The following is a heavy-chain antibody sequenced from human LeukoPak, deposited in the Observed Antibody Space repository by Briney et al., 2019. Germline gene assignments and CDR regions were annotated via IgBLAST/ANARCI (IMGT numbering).Heavy chain of an antibody. CDR1: GFTFSSYG. CDR2: IRYDGSNK. CDR3: AKDSLGYCSSTSCYDFDY. V-gene: IGHV3-30*02. J-gene: IGHJ4*02. Sequence: GGSLRLSCAASGFTFSSYGMHWVRQAPGKGLEWEAFIRYDGSNKYYADSVKGRVTISRDNSKNTLYLQMNSLRAEDTAVYYCAKDSLGYCSSTSCYDFDYWGQGTLVTVSS. D-gene: IGHD2-2*01.